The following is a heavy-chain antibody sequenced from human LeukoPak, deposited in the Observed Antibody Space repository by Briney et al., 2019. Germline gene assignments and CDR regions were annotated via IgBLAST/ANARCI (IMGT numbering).Heavy chain of an antibody. CDR2: ISSSSSYI. CDR1: GLPFSSYS. CDR3: ASDFDFSFDY. Sequence: GGSLRLSCAASGLPFSSYSMNWVRKAPGKGLEWVSSISSSSSYIYYADSVKGRFTISRDNAKNSLYLQMNSLRAEDTAVYYCASDFDFSFDYWGQGTLVTVSS. J-gene: IGHJ4*02. V-gene: IGHV3-21*01. D-gene: IGHD3-9*01.